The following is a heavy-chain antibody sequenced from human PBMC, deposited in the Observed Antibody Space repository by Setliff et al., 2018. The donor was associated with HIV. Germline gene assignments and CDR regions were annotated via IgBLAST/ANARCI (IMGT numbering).Heavy chain of an antibody. CDR3: AREPAGSGSGSFGF. V-gene: IGHV1-69*10. Sequence: SVKVSCKTSGGTFNTYPIAWVRQAPGQGLEWMGGIAPNLRMPNYIQKFKGRLTITTDESTNTGYMELSSLRSEDTAVYYCAREPAGSGSGSFGFWGQGTLVTVSS. J-gene: IGHJ4*02. CDR1: GGTFNTYP. D-gene: IGHD3-10*01. CDR2: IAPNLRMP.